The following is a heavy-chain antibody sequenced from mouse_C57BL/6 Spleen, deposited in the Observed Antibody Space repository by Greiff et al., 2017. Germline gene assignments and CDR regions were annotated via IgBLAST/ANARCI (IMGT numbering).Heavy chain of an antibody. J-gene: IGHJ2*01. CDR2: IDPETGGT. V-gene: IGHV1-15*01. CDR3: TRDEGNYYGNYWDY. CDR1: GYTFTDYE. Sequence: QVQLQQSGAELVRPGASVTLSCKASGYTFTDYEMHWVKQTPVHGLEWIGAIDPETGGTAYNQKFKGKAILTADKSSSTAYMGLRSLTSEDSAVYYGTRDEGNYYGNYWDYWGQGTTLTVSS. D-gene: IGHD2-1*01.